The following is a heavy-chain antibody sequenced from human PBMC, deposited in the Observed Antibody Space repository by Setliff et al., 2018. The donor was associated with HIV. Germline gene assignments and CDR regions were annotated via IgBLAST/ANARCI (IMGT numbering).Heavy chain of an antibody. D-gene: IGHD3-16*01. V-gene: IGHV6-1*01. CDR3: ARGGDWDYNYYMDV. J-gene: IGHJ6*03. CDR2: TYYRSKWSN. CDR1: GDSVSSDSAT. Sequence: SQTLSFTCAISGDSVSSDSATWNWIRQSPSRGLEWLGETYYRSKWSNDYAVSVKSRITINPDTSKNQFSLQPNSVTPEDTAVYFCARGGDWDYNYYMDVWDKGTTVTVSS.